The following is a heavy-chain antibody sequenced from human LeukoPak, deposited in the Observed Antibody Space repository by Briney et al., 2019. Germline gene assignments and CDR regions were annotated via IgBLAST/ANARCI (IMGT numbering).Heavy chain of an antibody. CDR2: VHSSGGVI. D-gene: IGHD1-26*01. CDR1: GYTFTSDY. CDR3: AGSSHQRNWFDP. J-gene: IGHJ5*02. V-gene: IGHV1-46*01. Sequence: ASVKVSCKASGYTFTSDYMNWVRQAPGQGLEWMGIVHSSGGVIKYAQEFQDRLTVTRDTSTSTIYMELSGLRSEDTAVYYCAGSSHQRNWFDPRGQGTLVIVSS.